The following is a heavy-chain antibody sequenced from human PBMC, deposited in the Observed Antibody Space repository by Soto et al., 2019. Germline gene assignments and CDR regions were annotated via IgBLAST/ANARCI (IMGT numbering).Heavy chain of an antibody. D-gene: IGHD3-22*01. V-gene: IGHV2-5*01. CDR1: GFSLISYLVL. CDR2: IHWNDDK. Sequence: SGPTLVNPRQTLTLTCSFSGFSLISYLVLLIWCRQPPGETLEWLALIHWNDDKRYSPYLKSRLTITKDTSKTQMVLTLTNLDPLDTGTYFCAHTKDSSGFLTSWGQGILVTVSS. J-gene: IGHJ5*02. CDR3: AHTKDSSGFLTS.